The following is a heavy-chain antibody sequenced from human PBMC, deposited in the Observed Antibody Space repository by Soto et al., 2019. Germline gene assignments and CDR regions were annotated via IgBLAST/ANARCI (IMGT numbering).Heavy chain of an antibody. Sequence: GGSLRLSXAASGFTFDDYAMHWVRQAPGKGLEWVSGISWNSGSIGYADSVKGRFTISRDNAKNSLYLQMNSLRAEDTALYYCAKGPYDSSGYFDYWGQGTLVTVSS. CDR2: ISWNSGSI. J-gene: IGHJ4*02. CDR3: AKGPYDSSGYFDY. D-gene: IGHD3-22*01. V-gene: IGHV3-9*01. CDR1: GFTFDDYA.